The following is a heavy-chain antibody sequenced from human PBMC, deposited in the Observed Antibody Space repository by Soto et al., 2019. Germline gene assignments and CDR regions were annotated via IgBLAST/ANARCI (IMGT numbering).Heavy chain of an antibody. V-gene: IGHV3-21*01. D-gene: IGHD4-4*01. CDR3: GGNSIYDDYGKDG. CDR2: ISSSSSYI. Sequence: EVQLVESGGGLVKPGGSLRLSCAASGFTFRSYSMNWVRQAPGKGLEWVSSISSSSSYIYYADSVTGRFTISRDNAKNTRYQQKNSRRGDDTAADDGGGNSIYDDYGKDGWGQGTTVTVSS. J-gene: IGHJ6*02. CDR1: GFTFRSYS.